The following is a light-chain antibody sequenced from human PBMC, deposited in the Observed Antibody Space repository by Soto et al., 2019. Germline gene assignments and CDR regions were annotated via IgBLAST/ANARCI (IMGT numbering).Light chain of an antibody. CDR2: DVS. Sequence: QSVLTQPASVSGSPGQSITISCTGTSSDVGGYNYVSWYQQHPGKAPQLMIYDVSNRPSGVSNRFSGSKSGNTASLTISGLQGEDEADYYCSSYTSSSTYVVFGGGTKLTVL. CDR3: SSYTSSSTYVV. V-gene: IGLV2-14*01. CDR1: SSDVGGYNY. J-gene: IGLJ2*01.